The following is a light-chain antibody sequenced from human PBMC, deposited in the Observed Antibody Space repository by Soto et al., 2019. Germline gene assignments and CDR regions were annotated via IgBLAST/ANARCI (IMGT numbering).Light chain of an antibody. Sequence: QSVLTQSPSASGTPGQRVTISCSGSSSNIGSNYVFWYQQLPGTAPKLLIYRNNQRPSGVPDRFSGSKSGTSASLAISGLRSEDEADYYCAAWDDSVSGPGVVFGGGTKLTVL. CDR2: RNN. V-gene: IGLV1-47*01. CDR1: SSNIGSNY. CDR3: AAWDDSVSGPGVV. J-gene: IGLJ2*01.